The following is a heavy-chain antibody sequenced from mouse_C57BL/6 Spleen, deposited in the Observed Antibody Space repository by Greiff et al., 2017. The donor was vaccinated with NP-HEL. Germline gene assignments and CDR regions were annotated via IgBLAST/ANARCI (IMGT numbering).Heavy chain of an antibody. J-gene: IGHJ3*01. V-gene: IGHV1-15*01. Sequence: QVQLQQSGAELVRPGASVTLSCKASGYTFTDYEMHWVKQTPVHGLEWIGAIDPETGGTAYKQKFKGKAILTADKSSSTAYMELRSLTSEDSAVYYCTRWRFAYWGQGTLVTVSA. CDR1: GYTFTDYE. CDR3: TRWRFAY. CDR2: IDPETGGT.